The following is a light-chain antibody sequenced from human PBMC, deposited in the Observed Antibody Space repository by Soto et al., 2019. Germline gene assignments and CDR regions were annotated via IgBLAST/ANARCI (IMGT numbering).Light chain of an antibody. CDR2: SSS. CDR1: QSVSNY. J-gene: IGKJ5*01. V-gene: IGKV3-20*01. CDR3: QQYGSSLIT. Sequence: EIVMTQSPATLSVSPGERVTLSCRASQSVSNYLAWYQQKPGQAPRLLIYSSSIRATGIPDRFSGSGSGTDFTLTISSLEPEDFAVYYCQQYGSSLITFGQGTRLEIK.